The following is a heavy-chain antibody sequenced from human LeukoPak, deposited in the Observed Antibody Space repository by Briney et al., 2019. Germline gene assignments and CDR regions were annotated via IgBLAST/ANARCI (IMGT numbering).Heavy chain of an antibody. V-gene: IGHV4-31*03. J-gene: IGHJ4*02. D-gene: IGHD4-17*01. CDR3: ARVVNGDTGYFDY. CDR1: GGSLSSGGYY. CDR2: IYYSGRT. Sequence: SQTLSLTCTVSGGSLSSGGYYWSWIRQHPGKGLEWLGYIYYSGRTYYNPSLKSRVTISVDTSKNQFSLKRSSVTAADTAVYYCARVVNGDTGYFDYWGQGTLVTVSS.